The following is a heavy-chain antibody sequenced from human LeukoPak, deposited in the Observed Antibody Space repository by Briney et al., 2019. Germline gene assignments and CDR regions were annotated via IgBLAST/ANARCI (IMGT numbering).Heavy chain of an antibody. Sequence: GGSLRLSCAASGFTFSSYGIHWVRQAPGKGLEWVAVISYDGSNQYHADSVKGRFTISRDNFKNTLYLQMNSLRAEDSAVYYCARWDSSGWSTYWGQGSLVTVSS. V-gene: IGHV3-30*03. J-gene: IGHJ4*02. D-gene: IGHD6-19*01. CDR2: ISYDGSNQ. CDR3: ARWDSSGWSTY. CDR1: GFTFSSYG.